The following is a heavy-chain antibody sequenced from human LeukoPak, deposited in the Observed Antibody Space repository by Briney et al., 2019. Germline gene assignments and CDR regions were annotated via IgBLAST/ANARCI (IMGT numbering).Heavy chain of an antibody. Sequence: ASVKVSCNGSGYTFTSNGNSRMRQAPGQGLEWMGWISAYNGNTNYAQKLQGRVTMTTDTSTSIAYMELRSLRSDDTAVYYCARIVIPAYADVWGKGTTVTVSS. V-gene: IGHV1-18*01. CDR1: GYTFTSNG. J-gene: IGHJ6*04. CDR2: ISAYNGNT. CDR3: ARIVIPAYADV. D-gene: IGHD3-16*02.